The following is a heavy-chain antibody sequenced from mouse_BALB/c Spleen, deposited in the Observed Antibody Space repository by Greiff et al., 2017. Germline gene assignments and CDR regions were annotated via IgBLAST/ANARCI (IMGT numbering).Heavy chain of an antibody. CDR1: GFDFSRYW. CDR3: ARLGGYRYFDV. J-gene: IGHJ1*01. V-gene: IGHV4-2*02. Sequence: EVKLLESGGGLVQPGGSLNLSCAASGFDFSRYWMSWARQAPGKGQEWIGEINPGSSTINYTPSLKDKFIISRDNAKNTLYLQMSKVRSEDTALYYCARLGGYRYFDVWGAGTTVTVSS. CDR2: INPGSSTI.